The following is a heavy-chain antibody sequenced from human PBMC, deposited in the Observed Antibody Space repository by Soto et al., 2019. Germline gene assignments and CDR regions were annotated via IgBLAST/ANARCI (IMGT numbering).Heavy chain of an antibody. CDR3: ARGLGREYQDNRNYFHLDY. CDR2: LYPNGRA. D-gene: IGHD1-7*01. CDR1: GFTVSSNY. J-gene: IGHJ4*02. V-gene: IGHV3-53*01. Sequence: GGSLRLSCAASGFTVSSNYLTWVRQAPGKGLKWVSVLYPNGRAFYADSVKGRFTISTDNSQNSVYLQMNTLRAEDTAIYYCARGLGREYQDNRNYFHLDYWGRGTLVTVSS.